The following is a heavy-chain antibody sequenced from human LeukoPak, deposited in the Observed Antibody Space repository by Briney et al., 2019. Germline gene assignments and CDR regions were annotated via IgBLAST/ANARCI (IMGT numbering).Heavy chain of an antibody. V-gene: IGHV4-59*08. CDR3: ARRAWYGYYFDY. Sequence: SETLSLTCTVSGGSISSDYWSWIRQPPGKGLEWIGYIDYSGGTNYNPSLQSRVTISVDTSKNQFSLQLSSVTAADTAVYYCARRAWYGYYFDYWGQGTLVTVSS. J-gene: IGHJ4*02. D-gene: IGHD6-13*01. CDR2: IDYSGGT. CDR1: GGSISSDY.